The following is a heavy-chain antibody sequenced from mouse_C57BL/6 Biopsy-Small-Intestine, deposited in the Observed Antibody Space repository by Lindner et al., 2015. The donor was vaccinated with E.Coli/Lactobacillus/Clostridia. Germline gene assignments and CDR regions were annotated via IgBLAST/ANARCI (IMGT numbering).Heavy chain of an antibody. CDR1: DYSITSDY. D-gene: IGHD1-1*01. Sequence: VQLQESGPGLAKPSQSLSLTCSVTDYSITSDYWNWIRKFPGNKFEYMGFIGYSGNTYYNPSLKSRISITRDTSKNQYYLQLNSVTAEDTATYYCARHTVGLYRYFDVWGTGTTVTVSS. CDR3: ARHTVGLYRYFDV. CDR2: IGYSGNT. J-gene: IGHJ1*03. V-gene: IGHV3-8*01.